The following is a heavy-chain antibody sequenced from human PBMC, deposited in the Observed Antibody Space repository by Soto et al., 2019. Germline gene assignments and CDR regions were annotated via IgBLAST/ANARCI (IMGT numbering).Heavy chain of an antibody. V-gene: IGHV4-31*03. J-gene: IGHJ4*02. D-gene: IGHD3-22*01. CDR3: ARGTHYYDSSSYPLDY. CDR1: GVSISSGGYY. Sequence: SETLSLTCTVSGVSISSGGYYWSWIRQHPGKGLEWIGYIYYSGSTYYNPSLKSRVTISVDTSKNQFSLKLSSVTAADTAVYYCARGTHYYDSSSYPLDYGGQGTLVTVSS. CDR2: IYYSGST.